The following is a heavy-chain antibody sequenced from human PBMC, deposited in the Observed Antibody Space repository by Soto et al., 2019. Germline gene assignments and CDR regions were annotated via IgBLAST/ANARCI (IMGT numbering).Heavy chain of an antibody. V-gene: IGHV3-23*01. J-gene: IGHJ4*02. Sequence: GESLKISCAASGFTFSCYAMSWVRQAPGKGLEWVSAISGSGGSTYYADSVKGRFTISRDNSKNTLYLQMNSLRAEDTAVYYCAKELKSAGWYYFDYWGQRTLVTVSS. D-gene: IGHD6-19*01. CDR3: AKELKSAGWYYFDY. CDR2: ISGSGGST. CDR1: GFTFSCYA.